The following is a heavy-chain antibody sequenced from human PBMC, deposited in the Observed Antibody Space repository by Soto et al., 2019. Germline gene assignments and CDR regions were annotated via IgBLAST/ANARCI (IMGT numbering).Heavy chain of an antibody. J-gene: IGHJ6*02. CDR3: ARHYYYDSSGARRYYYYGMDV. Sequence: PGESLKISCKGSGYSFTSYWIGWVRQMPVKGLEWMGIIYPGDSDTRYSPSFQGQVTISADKSISTAYLQWSSLKASDTAMYYCARHYYYDSSGARRYYYYGMDVWGQGTTVTVS. CDR2: IYPGDSDT. D-gene: IGHD3-22*01. CDR1: GYSFTSYW. V-gene: IGHV5-51*01.